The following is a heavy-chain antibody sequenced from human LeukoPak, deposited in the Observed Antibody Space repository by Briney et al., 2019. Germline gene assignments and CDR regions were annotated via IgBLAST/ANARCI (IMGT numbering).Heavy chain of an antibody. Sequence: SETLSLTCAVYGGAFSGYYWSWIRQPPGKGLEWMGEINHSGSTNYNPSLKSRVTISVDTSKNQFSLKLSSVPAADTAVYYCARISELMTTVTYFDYWGQGTLVTVSS. D-gene: IGHD4-17*01. CDR3: ARISELMTTVTYFDY. V-gene: IGHV4-34*01. J-gene: IGHJ4*02. CDR1: GGAFSGYY. CDR2: INHSGST.